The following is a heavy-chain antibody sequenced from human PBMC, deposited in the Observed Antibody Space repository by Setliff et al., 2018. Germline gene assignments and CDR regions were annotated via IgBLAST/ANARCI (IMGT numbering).Heavy chain of an antibody. CDR1: GYTFTNYA. Sequence: ASVKVSCKASGYTFTNYAMSWMRQAPGQGLEWMGWINTNTGSPSYAQGFTGRFVFSLDTSVSTAYLQVSSLKSEDSAVYYCARASRFGTIRYRGDYYMDVWGKGTTVTVSS. V-gene: IGHV7-4-1*02. CDR3: ARASRFGTIRYRGDYYMDV. D-gene: IGHD5-12*01. J-gene: IGHJ6*03. CDR2: INTNTGSP.